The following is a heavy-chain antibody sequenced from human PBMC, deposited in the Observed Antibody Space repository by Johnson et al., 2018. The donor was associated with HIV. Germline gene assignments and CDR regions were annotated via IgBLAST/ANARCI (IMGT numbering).Heavy chain of an antibody. J-gene: IGHJ3*02. D-gene: IGHD1-26*01. CDR3: AARGWELQPDAFDS. Sequence: VQLVESGGGVVQPGGSLRLSCAASGFTFSSYWMSWVRQAPGKGLEWVANIKQDGSEKYYVDSVKGRFTISRDNAKNSLYLQMNSLRAEDTAVYYCAARGWELQPDAFDSWGQGTMVTVSS. CDR1: GFTFSSYW. CDR2: IKQDGSEK. V-gene: IGHV3-7*05.